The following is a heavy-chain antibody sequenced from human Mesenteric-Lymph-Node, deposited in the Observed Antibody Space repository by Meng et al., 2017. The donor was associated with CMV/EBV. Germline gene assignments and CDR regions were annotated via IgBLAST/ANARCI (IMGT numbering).Heavy chain of an antibody. CDR1: GFTLNEHW. CDR2: IKIDATIT. CDR3: VRDNFGPANY. Sequence: LACAASGFTLNEHWMHWVRQAPGKGLVWVSRIKIDATITNYAASVKGRFAISRDNAKDTLYLQMNSLRAEDTAVYYCVRDNFGPANYWGQGILVTVSS. J-gene: IGHJ4*02. V-gene: IGHV3-74*01. D-gene: IGHD1-14*01.